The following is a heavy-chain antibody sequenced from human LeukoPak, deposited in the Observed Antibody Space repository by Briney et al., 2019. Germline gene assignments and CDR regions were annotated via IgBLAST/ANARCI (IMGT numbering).Heavy chain of an antibody. CDR3: ARSSVGARRRIDY. V-gene: IGHV1-8*01. Sequence: ASVKVSCKASGYTFTSYDINWVRQATGQGLEWMGWMNPNSGNTGYAQKFQGRVTMTRSASINTAYMDLSSLTSDDTAVYYCARSSVGARRRIDYWGQGTLVTVSS. CDR2: MNPNSGNT. J-gene: IGHJ4*02. D-gene: IGHD1-26*01. CDR1: GYTFTSYD.